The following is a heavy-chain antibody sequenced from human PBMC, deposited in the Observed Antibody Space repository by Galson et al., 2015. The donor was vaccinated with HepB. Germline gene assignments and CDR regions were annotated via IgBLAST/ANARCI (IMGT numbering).Heavy chain of an antibody. CDR2: ISSSSSTI. Sequence: SLRLSCAASGFTFSSYSMNWVRQAPGKGLEWVSYISSSSSTIYYADSVKGRFTISRDTAKRSLYLQMNSLRDEDTAVYYCARLLRWPTWFDPWGQGTLVTVSS. D-gene: IGHD4-23*01. V-gene: IGHV3-48*02. CDR3: ARLLRWPTWFDP. CDR1: GFTFSSYS. J-gene: IGHJ5*02.